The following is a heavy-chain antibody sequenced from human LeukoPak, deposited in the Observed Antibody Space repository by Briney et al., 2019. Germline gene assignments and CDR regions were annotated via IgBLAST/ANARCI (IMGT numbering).Heavy chain of an antibody. CDR2: ISGSGGST. J-gene: IGHJ4*02. CDR3: AKDGAVDTAMGFDY. V-gene: IGHV3-23*01. Sequence: PGGSLRLSCAASGFTFSSYAMSWVRQAPGKGLEWVSAISGSGGSTYYADSVKGRFTISRDNSKNTPYLQMNSLRAEDTAVYYCAKDGAVDTAMGFDYWGQGTLVTVSS. D-gene: IGHD5-18*01. CDR1: GFTFSSYA.